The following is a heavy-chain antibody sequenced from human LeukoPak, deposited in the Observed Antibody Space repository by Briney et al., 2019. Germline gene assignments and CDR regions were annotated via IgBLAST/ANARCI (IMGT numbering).Heavy chain of an antibody. J-gene: IGHJ6*03. V-gene: IGHV3-7*01. CDR2: IKQDGTEK. D-gene: IGHD6-13*01. Sequence: PGGSLRLSCAASGFTVSSNYMTWVRQAPGKGLEWVANIKQDGTEKYYVDSVKGRFTISRDNAKNSLYLQMNSLRAEDTAVYYCARDAAVQQLGYYYYYMDVWGKGTTVTVSS. CDR3: ARDAAVQQLGYYYYYMDV. CDR1: GFTVSSNY.